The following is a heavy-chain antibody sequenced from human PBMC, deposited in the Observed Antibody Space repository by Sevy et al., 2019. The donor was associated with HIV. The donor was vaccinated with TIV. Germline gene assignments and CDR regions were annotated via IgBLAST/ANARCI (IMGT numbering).Heavy chain of an antibody. CDR3: ARGDYDYVWGSYLGY. J-gene: IGHJ4*02. V-gene: IGHV3-7*03. D-gene: IGHD3-16*02. Sequence: GGSLRLSCAASGFTFSSYWMSWVRQAPGKGLEWVANIKQDGSEKYYVDSVKGRFTISSDNAKNSLYLQMNSVRAEDTAVYYCARGDYDYVWGSYLGYWGQGTLVTVSS. CDR1: GFTFSSYW. CDR2: IKQDGSEK.